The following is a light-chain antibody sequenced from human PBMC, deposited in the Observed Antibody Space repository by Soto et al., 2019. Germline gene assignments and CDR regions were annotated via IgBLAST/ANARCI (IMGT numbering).Light chain of an antibody. CDR1: QSISSE. V-gene: IGKV3-15*01. J-gene: IGKJ2*01. Sequence: EIVMTQSPATLSVSPGESATLSCRASQSISSELAWYQQKPGQPLRLLIYGASTRATGVPARFTGSGSGSDFTLTISGLQSEDFAVYYCQQGHNWPLTFGQGTRLEI. CDR3: QQGHNWPLT. CDR2: GAS.